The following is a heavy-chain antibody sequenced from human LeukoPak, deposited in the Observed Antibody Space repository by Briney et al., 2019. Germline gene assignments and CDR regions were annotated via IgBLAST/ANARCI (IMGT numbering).Heavy chain of an antibody. D-gene: IGHD3-22*01. CDR1: GGTFSSYA. CDR2: IIPIFGTA. CDR3: ARDDGYYYDSSGYYYGMDV. Sequence: GASVKVSCKASGGTFSSYAISWVRQAPGQGLGWMGGIIPIFGTANYAQKFQGRVTITADESTSTAYMELSSLRSEDTAVYYCARDDGYYYDSSGYYYGMDVWGQGTTVTVSS. V-gene: IGHV1-69*13. J-gene: IGHJ6*02.